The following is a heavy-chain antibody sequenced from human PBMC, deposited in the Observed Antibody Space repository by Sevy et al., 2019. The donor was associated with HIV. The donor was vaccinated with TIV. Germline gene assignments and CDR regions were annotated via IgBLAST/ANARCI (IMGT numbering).Heavy chain of an antibody. CDR2: IKQDGNEK. CDR1: GFTFSSYW. Sequence: GGSLRLSCAASGFTFSSYWMSWVRQAPGKGLEWVANIKQDGNEKNYMDSVKGRFTITRDNARNSLYLQMNNVRVEDTAVYYCARGGYYYGNAAFDALDSWGQGTLVTVSS. CDR3: ARGGYYYGNAAFDALDS. V-gene: IGHV3-7*01. D-gene: IGHD3-10*01. J-gene: IGHJ4*02.